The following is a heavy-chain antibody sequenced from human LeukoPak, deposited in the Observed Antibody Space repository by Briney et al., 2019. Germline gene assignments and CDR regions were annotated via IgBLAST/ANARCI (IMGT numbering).Heavy chain of an antibody. CDR3: ARLFGYNYGSFDY. CDR2: IDYSGST. Sequence: PSETLSLTCTVSGGSISSSAYYWGWIRQPPGKGLEWIGSIDYSGSTYYNPSLKSRVTISIDTSKNQFSLKLFSVTAADTAVYYCARLFGYNYGSFDYWGQGTLVTVSS. D-gene: IGHD5-18*01. V-gene: IGHV4-39*01. J-gene: IGHJ4*02. CDR1: GGSISSSAYY.